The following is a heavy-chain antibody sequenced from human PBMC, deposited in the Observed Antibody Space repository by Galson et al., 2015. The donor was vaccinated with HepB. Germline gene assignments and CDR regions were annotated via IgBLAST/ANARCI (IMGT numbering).Heavy chain of an antibody. V-gene: IGHV3-21*01. CDR1: GFTFSSYS. CDR3: ARDGGDCSSTSCYAHYGMDV. CDR2: ISSSSSYI. D-gene: IGHD2-2*01. Sequence: SLRLSCAASGFTFSSYSMNWVRQAPGKGLEWVSSISSSSSYIYYADSVKGRFTISRDNAKNSLYLQMNSLRAEDTAVYYCARDGGDCSSTSCYAHYGMDVWGQGTTVTVSS. J-gene: IGHJ6*02.